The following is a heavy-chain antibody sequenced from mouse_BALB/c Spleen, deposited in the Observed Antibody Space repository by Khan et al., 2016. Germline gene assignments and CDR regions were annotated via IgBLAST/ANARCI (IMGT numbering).Heavy chain of an antibody. CDR1: GYSFTGYY. CDR3: ASMGRHYVG. CDR2: VNPNNGGT. Sequence: IQLVQSGPDLVTPGASVNISCKASGYSFTGYYMHWVKESHGKSLEWIGRVNPNNGGTSYNQKFKGKAILTVDKSSNIAYMELRSLTSVDSAVYYCASMGRHYVGWGQGTTLTVSS. V-gene: IGHV1-26*01. D-gene: IGHD1-1*01. J-gene: IGHJ2*01.